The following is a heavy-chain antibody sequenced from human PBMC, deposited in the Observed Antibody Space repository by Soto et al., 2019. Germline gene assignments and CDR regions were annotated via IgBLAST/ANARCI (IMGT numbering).Heavy chain of an antibody. CDR1: GGTFSSYA. Sequence: QVQLVQSGAEVKKPGSSVKVSCKASGGTFSSYAISWVRQAPGQGLEWMGGIIPIFGTANYAQKFQGRVTITADESTSTAYVELSSLRSEDTAVYYCAGPPELTRIYYYNGMDVWGQGTTVTVSS. CDR2: IIPIFGTA. CDR3: AGPPELTRIYYYNGMDV. J-gene: IGHJ6*02. V-gene: IGHV1-69*12. D-gene: IGHD1-7*01.